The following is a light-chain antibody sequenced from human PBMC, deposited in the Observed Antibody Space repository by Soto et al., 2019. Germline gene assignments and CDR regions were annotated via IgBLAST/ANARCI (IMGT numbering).Light chain of an antibody. J-gene: IGLJ2*01. V-gene: IGLV1-36*01. CDR3: AAWDDSLNGVV. Sequence: QSVLTQPPSVSEAPRQRVTISCFGSSSNIGNNAVNWYQQLPGKAPKLLIYYDDLLPSGVSDRFSGSKSGTSASLAISGLQSEDEADYYCAAWDDSLNGVVFGGGTKLTV. CDR2: YDD. CDR1: SSNIGNNA.